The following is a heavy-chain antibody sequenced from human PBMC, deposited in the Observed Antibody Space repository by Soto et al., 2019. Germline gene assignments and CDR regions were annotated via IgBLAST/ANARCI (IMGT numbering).Heavy chain of an antibody. Sequence: SLRLSCAASGFSLSPYWMHWVRQVPGRGLEWVARLSSDGFGAAYADSVKGRFFISRDIARNTLSLQMNSLRADDTAVYYCARDLGGPDYWGRGTSVTVSS. D-gene: IGHD3-16*01. CDR3: ARDLGGPDY. CDR1: GFSLSPYW. J-gene: IGHJ4*02. V-gene: IGHV3-74*03. CDR2: LSSDGFGA.